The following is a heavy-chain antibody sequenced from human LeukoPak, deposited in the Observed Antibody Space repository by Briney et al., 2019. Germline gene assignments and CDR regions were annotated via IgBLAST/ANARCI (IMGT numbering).Heavy chain of an antibody. CDR3: ARTIIDSSGYLDY. CDR2: ISSSGSTI. Sequence: PGGSLRLSCAASGFTFSDYYMSWIRQAPGKGLEWVSYISSSGSTIYYADSVKGRFTIFRDNAKNSLYLEMNSLRGEDTAVYYCARTIIDSSGYLDYWGQGTLVTVSS. D-gene: IGHD3-22*01. J-gene: IGHJ4*02. V-gene: IGHV3-11*01. CDR1: GFTFSDYY.